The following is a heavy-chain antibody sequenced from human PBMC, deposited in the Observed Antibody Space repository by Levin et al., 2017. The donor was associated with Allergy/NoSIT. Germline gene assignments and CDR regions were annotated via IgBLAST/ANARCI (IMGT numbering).Heavy chain of an antibody. CDR3: ARDQGGLGHTTFDY. V-gene: IGHV3-74*01. CDR1: GFTFSTYW. J-gene: IGHJ4*02. CDR2: ISSDGTGT. D-gene: IGHD1-26*01. Sequence: GGSLRLSCTVSGFTFSTYWMHWVRQVPGKGLVWVSRISSDGTGTKYADSVKGRFTISRDDAKNTLYLQMNSLRAEDTALYYCARDQGGLGHTTFDYWGQGILVTVSS.